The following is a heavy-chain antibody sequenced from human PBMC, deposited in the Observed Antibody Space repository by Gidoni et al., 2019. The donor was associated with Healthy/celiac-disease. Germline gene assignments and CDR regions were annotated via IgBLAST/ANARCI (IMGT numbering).Heavy chain of an antibody. CDR2: ISYDGSNK. CDR1: GFTFSNYG. D-gene: IGHD1-26*01. V-gene: IGHV3-30*18. J-gene: IGHJ4*02. Sequence: QVQLVESGGGVVQPGRSLRLSCAASGFTFSNYGMHWVRQAPGKGLEWVAVISYDGSNKYYADSVKGRFTISRDNSKNTLYLQMNSLRAEDTAVYYCAKEGAYIVGAKWFDCWGQGTLVTVSS. CDR3: AKEGAYIVGAKWFDC.